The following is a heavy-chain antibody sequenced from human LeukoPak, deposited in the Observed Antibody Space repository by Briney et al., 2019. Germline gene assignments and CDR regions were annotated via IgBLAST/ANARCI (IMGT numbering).Heavy chain of an antibody. CDR2: IYHSGST. J-gene: IGHJ4*02. CDR3: ASRFWSGYYTVGYYFDY. V-gene: IGHV4-38-2*01. Sequence: PSETLSLTCAVSGDSISSGYYWGWIRQPPGKGLEWIGSIYHSGSTYYNPSLKSRVTISVDTSKNQFSLKLSSVTAADTAVYYCASRFWSGYYTVGYYFDYWGQGTLVTVSS. CDR1: GDSISSGYY. D-gene: IGHD3-3*01.